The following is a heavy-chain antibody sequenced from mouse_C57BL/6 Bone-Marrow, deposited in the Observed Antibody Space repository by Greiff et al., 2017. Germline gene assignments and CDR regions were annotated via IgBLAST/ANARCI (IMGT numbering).Heavy chain of an antibody. V-gene: IGHV8-8*01. D-gene: IGHD1-1*01. Sequence: QVTLKESGPGILQPSQTLSLTCSFSGFSLSTFGMGVGWIRQPSGKGLDWLAHLWWDDAKYYNQALKSQPTISKDTSKKQVFLKTANVDTADTATYYCALSITTVVATGYFDYWGQGTTLTVSS. CDR1: GFSLSTFGMG. CDR3: ALSITTVVATGYFDY. CDR2: LWWDDAK. J-gene: IGHJ2*01.